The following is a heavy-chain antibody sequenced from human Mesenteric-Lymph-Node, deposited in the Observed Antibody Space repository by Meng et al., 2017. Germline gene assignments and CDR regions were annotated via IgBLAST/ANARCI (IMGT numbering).Heavy chain of an antibody. Sequence: QGRLQESGPGLVKPSETLSLTCAVSGDSITNHNWWAWVRQPPGKGLEWIGEIPHRGSSAYNPSLKSRVTISVDTSKNQFSLKLSSVTAADTAVYFCARGELLWDYWGQGTLVTVSS. J-gene: IGHJ4*02. CDR3: ARGELLWDY. V-gene: IGHV4-4*02. CDR1: GDSITNHNW. CDR2: IPHRGSS. D-gene: IGHD2-2*01.